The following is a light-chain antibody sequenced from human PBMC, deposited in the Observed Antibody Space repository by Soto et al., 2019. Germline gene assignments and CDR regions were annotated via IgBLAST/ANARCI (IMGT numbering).Light chain of an antibody. Sequence: QLVLTQPPSVSGAPGQRVTVSCTGSSSNIGAGYDVHWYQQLPGTAPKLLIYVNNNRPSGVPDRFSGSTSGTSASLAITGLRAEDEADYYCQSYDSSLSGYVFGTGTKVTVL. V-gene: IGLV1-40*01. CDR1: SSNIGAGYD. J-gene: IGLJ1*01. CDR3: QSYDSSLSGYV. CDR2: VNN.